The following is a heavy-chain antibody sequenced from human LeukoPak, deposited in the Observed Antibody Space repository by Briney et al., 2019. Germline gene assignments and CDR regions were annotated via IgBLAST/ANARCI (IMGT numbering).Heavy chain of an antibody. CDR3: ARDGHCSGGSCYSLDGMDV. Sequence: GASVNVSCKASGYTFTSYYMHWVRQAPGQGLEWMGIINPSGGSTSYAQKFQGRVAMTRDTSTSTVYMELSSLRSEDTAVYYCARDGHCSGGSCYSLDGMDVWGQGTTVTVSS. V-gene: IGHV1-46*01. D-gene: IGHD2-15*01. CDR1: GYTFTSYY. CDR2: INPSGGST. J-gene: IGHJ6*02.